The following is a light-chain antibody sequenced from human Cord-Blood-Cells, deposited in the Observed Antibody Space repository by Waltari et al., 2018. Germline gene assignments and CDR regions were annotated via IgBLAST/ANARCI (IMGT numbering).Light chain of an antibody. J-gene: IGLJ3*02. V-gene: IGLV2-14*01. CDR2: DVS. Sequence: QSALTQPASVSGSPGQSFTISCTGTSSDVGGYNYVPWYQQHPGKAPKLMIYDVSNRPSGVSNRFSGSKSGNTASLTISGLQAEDEADYYCSSYTSSSTWVFGGGTKLTVL. CDR1: SSDVGGYNY. CDR3: SSYTSSSTWV.